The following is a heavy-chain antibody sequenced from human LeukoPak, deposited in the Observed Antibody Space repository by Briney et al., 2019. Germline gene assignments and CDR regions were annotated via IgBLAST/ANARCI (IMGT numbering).Heavy chain of an antibody. CDR2: IYYSGST. Sequence: PSETLSLTCSVSGGSISRYYWSWLRKPPGKGVEGVGYIYYSGSTNYNPSHKRRVTISVEKSKNEFSLKLSSVTAADTAVYYCARASFSSGWYVYWGQGTLVTVSS. CDR3: ARASFSSGWYVY. V-gene: IGHV4-59*01. CDR1: GGSISRYY. D-gene: IGHD6-13*01. J-gene: IGHJ4*02.